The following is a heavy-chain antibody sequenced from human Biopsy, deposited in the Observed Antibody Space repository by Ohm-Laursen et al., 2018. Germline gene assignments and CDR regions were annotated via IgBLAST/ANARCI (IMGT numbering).Heavy chain of an antibody. CDR2: IIPMFGTA. D-gene: IGHD1-26*01. V-gene: IGHV1-69*13. CDR3: ARGPHSGSHSCFDY. J-gene: IGHJ4*02. Sequence: SVKVSCKASGGTFINYAISWVRQAPGQGLKWMGGIIPMFGTANYAQILQGRVTISADESTSTSYMELSSLTTEDTAIYYCARGPHSGSHSCFDYWGRGTLVTVSS. CDR1: GGTFINYA.